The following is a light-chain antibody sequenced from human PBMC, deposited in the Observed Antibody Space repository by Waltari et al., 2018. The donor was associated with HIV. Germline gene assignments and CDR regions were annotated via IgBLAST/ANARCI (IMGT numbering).Light chain of an antibody. CDR2: DNR. CDR3: QVWDSTSDQVV. Sequence: YVLTQPPSVSVAPGKTATITRGGASIGRKSVHWYQQKPGQAPVLVIYDNRDRPSGIPERLSGFTSGNSATLTISRVEAGDEADYYCQVWDSTSDQVVFGGGTKLTVL. J-gene: IGLJ2*01. V-gene: IGLV3-21*04. CDR1: SIGRKS.